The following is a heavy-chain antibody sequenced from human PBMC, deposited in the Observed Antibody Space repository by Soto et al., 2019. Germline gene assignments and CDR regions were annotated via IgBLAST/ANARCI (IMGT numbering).Heavy chain of an antibody. CDR2: IHHSGST. CDR3: ARDTGTYPYYFDS. J-gene: IGHJ4*02. CDR1: NGSLYINL. Sequence: SESMSIACAVCNGSLYINLWNWIRQSPGKGLEWIGYIHHSGSTYYNPSLKSRLTISVDTSKNQISLKLNSVTAADTAVYYCARDTGTYPYYFDSWGQGTLVTVSS. D-gene: IGHD1-26*01. V-gene: IGHV4-30-4*01.